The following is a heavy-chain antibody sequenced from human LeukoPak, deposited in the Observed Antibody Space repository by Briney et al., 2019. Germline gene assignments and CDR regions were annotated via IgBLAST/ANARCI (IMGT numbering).Heavy chain of an antibody. CDR3: ARDPDLRRGFDGEGY. CDR2: VNQDGRQK. D-gene: IGHD3-10*01. Sequence: AGGSLRLSCAASAFTFSSYWMSWVRQAPGKGLEWVANVNQDGRQKNYVDSVRGRFTISRDNVKNSLYLQMNSLRAEDTAVYYCARDPDLRRGFDGEGYWGQGTLVTVSS. J-gene: IGHJ4*02. CDR1: AFTFSSYW. V-gene: IGHV3-7*05.